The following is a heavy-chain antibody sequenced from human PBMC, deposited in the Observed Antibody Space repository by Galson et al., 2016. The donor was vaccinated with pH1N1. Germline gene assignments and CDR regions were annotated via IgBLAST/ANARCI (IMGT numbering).Heavy chain of an antibody. V-gene: IGHV3-21*01. Sequence: SLRLSCAASGFTFSRYSMNWVRQAPGKGLEWVSSISSSSSYIYYADSVKGRFTISRDNAKNSVYLQMNSLRVEDTAVYYCARAVAAAASFWGQGTLVTVSS. CDR2: ISSSSSYI. CDR3: ARAVAAAASF. CDR1: GFTFSRYS. J-gene: IGHJ4*02. D-gene: IGHD6-13*01.